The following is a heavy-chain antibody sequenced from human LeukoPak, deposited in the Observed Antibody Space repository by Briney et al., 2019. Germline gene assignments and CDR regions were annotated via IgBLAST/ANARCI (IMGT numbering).Heavy chain of an antibody. D-gene: IGHD3-22*01. Sequence: GASVKVSCKASGYTFTSYYIHWVRQAPGQGLEWMGIIYPGGGSTSYAQKFQGRVTMTRDMSTSTVYMELSSLRSEDTAVYYCARGRNYYDSSRYYYEGDAFDIWGQGTMVTVSS. J-gene: IGHJ3*02. CDR2: IYPGGGST. CDR1: GYTFTSYY. V-gene: IGHV1-46*01. CDR3: ARGRNYYDSSRYYYEGDAFDI.